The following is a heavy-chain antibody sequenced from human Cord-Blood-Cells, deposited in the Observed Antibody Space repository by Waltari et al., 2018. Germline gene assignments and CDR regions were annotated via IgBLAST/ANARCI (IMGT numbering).Heavy chain of an antibody. D-gene: IGHD7-27*01. J-gene: IGHJ3*02. CDR3: ARDWPGPEDAFDI. Sequence: QVQLVESGGGVVQPGRSLSLSCAASGFTFSRYGLPWVRQAPGKGLEWVAVIWYDGSNKYYADSVKGRFTISRDNSKNTLYLQMNSLRAEDTAVYYCARDWPGPEDAFDIWGQGTMVTVSS. CDR2: IWYDGSNK. V-gene: IGHV3-33*01. CDR1: GFTFSRYG.